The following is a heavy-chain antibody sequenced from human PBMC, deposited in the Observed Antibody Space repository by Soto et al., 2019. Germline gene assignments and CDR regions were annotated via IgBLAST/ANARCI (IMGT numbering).Heavy chain of an antibody. V-gene: IGHV1-69*01. Sequence: QVQLVQSGAEVKKPGSSVKVSCKASGGTFSSYAISWVRQAPGQGLEWMGGIIPIFGTANYAQKFQGRVTITADESTSTAYMELSSLRSEDTAVYYCARDWPRDGSNTKHDAFDIWGQGTMVTVSS. D-gene: IGHD3-10*01. J-gene: IGHJ3*02. CDR2: IIPIFGTA. CDR3: ARDWPRDGSNTKHDAFDI. CDR1: GGTFSSYA.